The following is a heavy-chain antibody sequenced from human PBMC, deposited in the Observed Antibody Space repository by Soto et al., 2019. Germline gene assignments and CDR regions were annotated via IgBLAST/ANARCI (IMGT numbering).Heavy chain of an antibody. Sequence: QVQLVQSGAEVKKPGSSVKVSCKASGGTFSSYAISWVRQAPGQGLEWMGGIIPIFGTANYAQKFQGRVTITAEESTSTAYMELSSLRSEDTAVDYCARDLSGVGGKGTWFDPWGQGTLVTVSS. CDR2: IIPIFGTA. V-gene: IGHV1-69*12. J-gene: IGHJ5*02. CDR1: GGTFSSYA. D-gene: IGHD3-16*01. CDR3: ARDLSGVGGKGTWFDP.